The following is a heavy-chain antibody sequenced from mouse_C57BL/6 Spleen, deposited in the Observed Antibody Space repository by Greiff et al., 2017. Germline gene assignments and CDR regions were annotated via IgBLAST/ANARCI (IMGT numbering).Heavy chain of an antibody. CDR3: ARSDGMGVAMDY. CDR1: GYAFSRSW. CDR2: ISPGDGDT. J-gene: IGHJ4*01. D-gene: IGHD2-3*01. V-gene: IGHV1-82*01. Sequence: QVQLQQSGPELVKPGASVKISCKASGYAFSRSWMNWVKQRPGKGLEWLGRISPGDGDTNYNGKFKGKATLTADKSSSTAYMQLSSLTSEDSAVXVCARSDGMGVAMDYWGQGTSVTVSS.